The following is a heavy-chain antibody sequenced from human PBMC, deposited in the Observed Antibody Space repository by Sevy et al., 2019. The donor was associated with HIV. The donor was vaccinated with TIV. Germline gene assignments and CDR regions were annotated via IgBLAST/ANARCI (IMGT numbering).Heavy chain of an antibody. Sequence: GGSLRLSCAASGFTFATYWMTWVRQAPGKGLEWVAYIKQDGTDKYCVDSVRGRFAISRDNAKNSLYLHMSGLRAEDTAVYYCARALADWGSFHYSSWGRGTLVTASS. CDR1: GFTFATYW. D-gene: IGHD3-16*02. CDR3: ARALADWGSFHYSS. V-gene: IGHV3-7*01. J-gene: IGHJ4*02. CDR2: IKQDGTDK.